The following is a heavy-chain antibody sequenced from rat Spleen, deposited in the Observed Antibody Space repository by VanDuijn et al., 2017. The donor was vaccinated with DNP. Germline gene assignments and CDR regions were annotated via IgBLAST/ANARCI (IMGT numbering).Heavy chain of an antibody. CDR1: GFTFGDYY. CDR3: TTGVYGGYADWFTY. D-gene: IGHD1-11*01. Sequence: EVQLVQSGGGLVQPGRSLKLSCATSGFTFGDYYMSWVRQAPTKGLEWVASISTSGEYSHYRDSVKGRFTISRDNAKNTQYLQMDSLRSEDTATYYCTTGVYGGYADWFTYWGQGTLVTVSS. V-gene: IGHV5S13*01. CDR2: ISTSGEYS. J-gene: IGHJ3*01.